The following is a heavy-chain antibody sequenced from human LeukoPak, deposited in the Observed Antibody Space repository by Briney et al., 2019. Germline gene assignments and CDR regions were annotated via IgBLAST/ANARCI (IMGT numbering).Heavy chain of an antibody. CDR3: ARGSSSSGYYYYYMDV. CDR1: GYTFTSYG. J-gene: IGHJ6*03. CDR2: ISAYNGNT. V-gene: IGHV1-18*01. D-gene: IGHD6-6*01. Sequence: ASVKVSCKASGYTFTSYGISWVRQAPGQGLEWMGWISAYNGNTNYAQKLQGRVTMTTDTSTSTAYMELSRLRSDDTAVYYCARGSSSSGYYYYYMDVWGKGTTVTVSS.